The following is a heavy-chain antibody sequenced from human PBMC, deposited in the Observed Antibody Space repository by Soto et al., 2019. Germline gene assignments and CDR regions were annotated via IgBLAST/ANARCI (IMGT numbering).Heavy chain of an antibody. CDR2: ISYDGSNK. CDR3: AKLLWFGEPHPTYGMDV. Sequence: GGSLRLSCAASGFTFSSYGMHWVRQAPGKGLEWVAVISYDGSNKYYADSVKGRFTISRDNSKNTLYLQMNSLRAEDTAVYYCAKLLWFGEPHPTYGMDVWGQGTTVTVS. J-gene: IGHJ6*02. CDR1: GFTFSSYG. D-gene: IGHD3-10*01. V-gene: IGHV3-30*18.